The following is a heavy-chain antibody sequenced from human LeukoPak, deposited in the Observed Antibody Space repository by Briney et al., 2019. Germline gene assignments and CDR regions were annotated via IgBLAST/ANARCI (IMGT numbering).Heavy chain of an antibody. D-gene: IGHD2-2*01. V-gene: IGHV1-2*02. CDR3: ARVPGPYPTSRFDN. CDR1: GYTFTGYY. J-gene: IGHJ4*02. Sequence: PWASVKVSCKTSGYTFTGYYLHWVRQVPGQGPEWVGKIDPNSGGTNYAQTFQGRVTVTRDTSTTTVYMDLTGLRSDDTAVYYCARVPGPYPTSRFDNWGQGALATVSS. CDR2: IDPNSGGT.